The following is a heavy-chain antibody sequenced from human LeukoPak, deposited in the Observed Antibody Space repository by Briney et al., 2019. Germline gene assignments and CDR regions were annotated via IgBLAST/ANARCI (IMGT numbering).Heavy chain of an antibody. CDR3: ARETGHFYGMDV. Sequence: GGSLRLSCAASGFTFSSYSMNWVRQAPGKGLEWVSCINRVSNTIYYADSVKGRFTISRGNAKNSLYLQMNSLRAEDTAVYYCARETGHFYGMDVWGQGTTVTVSS. CDR1: GFTFSSYS. CDR2: INRVSNTI. J-gene: IGHJ6*02. V-gene: IGHV3-48*01.